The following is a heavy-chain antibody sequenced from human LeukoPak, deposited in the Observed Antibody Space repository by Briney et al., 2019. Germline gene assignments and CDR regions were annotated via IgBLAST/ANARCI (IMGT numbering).Heavy chain of an antibody. CDR2: MSGSDGST. Sequence: GGSLRLSCAASGFTFSSYGMSWVRQAPGKGLEWLSSMSGSDGSTYYVDSVKGRFTISRDNSKNTLYLQMNSLRAEDTAVYYCAKDLHLRYFDWLPGDSFDVWGQGTMVIVSS. D-gene: IGHD3-9*01. J-gene: IGHJ3*01. CDR3: AKDLHLRYFDWLPGDSFDV. V-gene: IGHV3-23*01. CDR1: GFTFSSYG.